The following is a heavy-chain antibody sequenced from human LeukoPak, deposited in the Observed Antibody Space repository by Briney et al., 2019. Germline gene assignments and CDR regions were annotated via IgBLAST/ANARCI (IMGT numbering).Heavy chain of an antibody. J-gene: IGHJ4*02. CDR1: GFTFSSYA. D-gene: IGHD2-2*01. Sequence: GGSLRLSCAASGFTFSSYAMHWVRQAPGKGLEWVAFIRADGSNTKYADSVKGRFIISRDNTKDTLYLQMNSLRPEDTATYYCDCSSATCYAAGDYWGQGTLVTVSS. CDR3: DCSSATCYAAGDY. V-gene: IGHV3-30*02. CDR2: IRADGSNT.